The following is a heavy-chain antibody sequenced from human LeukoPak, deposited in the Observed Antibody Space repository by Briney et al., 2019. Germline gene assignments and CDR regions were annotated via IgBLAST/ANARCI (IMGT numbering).Heavy chain of an antibody. CDR3: TTDPAETYSYYGMDV. CDR2: IKSKTDGGTT. CDR1: GFTFSNAW. J-gene: IGHJ6*02. Sequence: GGSLRLSCAASGFTFSNAWMSWVRQAPGKGLEWVGRIKSKTDGGTTDYAAPVKGRFTISRDDSKNTLYLQMNSLKTEDTAVYYCTTDPAETYSYYGMDVWGQGTTVTVSS. D-gene: IGHD6-19*01. V-gene: IGHV3-15*01.